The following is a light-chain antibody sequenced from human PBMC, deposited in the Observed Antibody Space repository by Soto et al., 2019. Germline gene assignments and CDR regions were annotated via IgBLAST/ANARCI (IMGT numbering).Light chain of an antibody. CDR1: SSDVGGYNY. CDR3: SSYAGSNTFDV. Sequence: QSALTQPPSASGSPGQSVTISCTGTSSDVGGYNYVSWYQQHPGKAPKLMIYEVSKRPSGVPDRSSGSKSGNTASLTVSGLQAEDEADYYCSSYAGSNTFDVFGTGTKVTVL. CDR2: EVS. J-gene: IGLJ1*01. V-gene: IGLV2-8*01.